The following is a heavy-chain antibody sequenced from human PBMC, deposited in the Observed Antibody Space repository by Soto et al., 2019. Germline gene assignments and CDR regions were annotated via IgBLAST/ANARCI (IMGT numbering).Heavy chain of an antibody. Sequence: ASVKVSFKASGGTFSSYAISWVRQAPGQGLEWMGGIIPIFGTANYAQKFQGRVTITADESTSTAYMELSSLRSEDTAVYYCAREGVVVVAATPRGYGMDVWGQGTTVTVSS. J-gene: IGHJ6*02. CDR1: GGTFSSYA. V-gene: IGHV1-69*13. CDR3: AREGVVVVAATPRGYGMDV. D-gene: IGHD2-15*01. CDR2: IIPIFGTA.